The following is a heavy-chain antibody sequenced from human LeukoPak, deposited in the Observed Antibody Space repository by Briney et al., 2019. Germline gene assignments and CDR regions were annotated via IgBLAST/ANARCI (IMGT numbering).Heavy chain of an antibody. V-gene: IGHV4-59*01. Sequence: TSETLSLTCTVSGGSISSYYWSWIRQPPGKGLEWIGYIYYSGSTNYNPSLKSRVTIAVDTSKNQFSLKLSSVTAADTAVYYCARGGDWIREYYFDYWGQGTLVTVSS. CDR3: ARGGDWIREYYFDY. CDR1: GGSISSYY. CDR2: IYYSGST. J-gene: IGHJ4*02. D-gene: IGHD3-10*01.